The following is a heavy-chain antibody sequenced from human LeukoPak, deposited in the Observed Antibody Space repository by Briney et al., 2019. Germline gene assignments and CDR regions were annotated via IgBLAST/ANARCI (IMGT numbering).Heavy chain of an antibody. D-gene: IGHD4-11*01. CDR1: GGSISNYY. J-gene: IGHJ4*02. CDR3: ARGGLGGITAYSNYLFDY. Sequence: PSETLSLTCTVSGGSISNYYWSWIRQPPGEGLEWIGYIYYSGSTNYTPSLKSRVTISIDTSKNQFSLNLTSVTAADTAVYYCARGGLGGITAYSNYLFDYWGQGTLVTVSS. V-gene: IGHV4-59*08. CDR2: IYYSGST.